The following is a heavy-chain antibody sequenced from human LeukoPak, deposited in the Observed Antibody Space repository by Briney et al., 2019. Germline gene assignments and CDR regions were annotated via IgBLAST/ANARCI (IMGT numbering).Heavy chain of an antibody. CDR1: GFIFSSYA. CDR2: ISGSGGSI. V-gene: IGHV3-23*01. J-gene: IGHJ4*02. CDR3: ARVVHYGSGPAVG. Sequence: GGSLRLSCAASGFIFSSYAMSWVRQAPGKGLEWVSAISGSGGSIYYADSVKGRFTISRDNSKNTLYLQMNSLRAEDTAVYYCARVVHYGSGPAVGWGQGTLVTVSS. D-gene: IGHD3-10*01.